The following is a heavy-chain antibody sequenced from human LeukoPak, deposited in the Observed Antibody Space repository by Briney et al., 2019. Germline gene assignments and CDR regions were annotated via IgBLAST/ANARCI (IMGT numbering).Heavy chain of an antibody. V-gene: IGHV3-23*01. CDR3: ARGLEQWLPYYYYYMDV. D-gene: IGHD6-19*01. Sequence: PGGSLRLPCTVSGFTLSSYEMSWIRQAPGKGLEWISSIDYSGGSSYYADSVKGRFTISRDDSKNTLYLQMNSLRAEDTAVYYCARGLEQWLPYYYYYMDVWGKGTTVTISS. CDR2: IDYSGGSS. CDR1: GFTLSSYE. J-gene: IGHJ6*03.